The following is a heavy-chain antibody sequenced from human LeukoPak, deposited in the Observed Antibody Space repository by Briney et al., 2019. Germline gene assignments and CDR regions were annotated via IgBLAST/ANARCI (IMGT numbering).Heavy chain of an antibody. CDR2: INPNSGNT. V-gene: IGHV1-8*03. D-gene: IGHD6-19*01. J-gene: IGHJ4*02. CDR3: ARGAVQWLVPGVDY. Sequence: ASVKVSCKASGYTFTGYYMHWVRQAPGQGLEWMGWINPNSGNTGYAQKFQGRVTITRNTSISTAYMELSSLRPEDTALYYCARGAVQWLVPGVDYWGQGTQVTVSS. CDR1: GYTFTGYY.